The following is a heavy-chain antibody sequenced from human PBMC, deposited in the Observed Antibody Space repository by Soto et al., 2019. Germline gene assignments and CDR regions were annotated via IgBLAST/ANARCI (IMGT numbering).Heavy chain of an antibody. CDR2: INPNSGGT. J-gene: IGHJ5*02. CDR3: ARDRSGSSGWAGTPLYNWFDP. Sequence: GASVKVSCKASGYTFTGYYMHWVRQAPGQGLEWMGWINPNSGGTNYAQKFQGWVTMTRDTSISTAYMELSRLRSDDTAVYYCARDRSGSSGWAGTPLYNWFDPWGQGALVTVSS. V-gene: IGHV1-2*04. D-gene: IGHD6-19*01. CDR1: GYTFTGYY.